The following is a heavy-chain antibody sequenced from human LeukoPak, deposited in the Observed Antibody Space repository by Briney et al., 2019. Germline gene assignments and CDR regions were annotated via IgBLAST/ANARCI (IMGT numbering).Heavy chain of an antibody. CDR2: IVYDGSNK. Sequence: PGGSLRLSCAASGFTFSSHSMNWVRQAPGKGLEWVAIIVYDGSNKYYADSVKGRFTISRDNSKNTLYLQMNSLRVEDTAVYYCARDHGGSYYSPRLDIWGQGTMVTVSS. J-gene: IGHJ3*02. CDR1: GFTFSSHS. CDR3: ARDHGGSYYSPRLDI. D-gene: IGHD1-26*01. V-gene: IGHV3-30*03.